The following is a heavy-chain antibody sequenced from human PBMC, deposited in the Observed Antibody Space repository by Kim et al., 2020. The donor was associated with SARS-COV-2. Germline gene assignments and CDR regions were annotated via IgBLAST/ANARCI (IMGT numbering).Heavy chain of an antibody. Sequence: GGSLRLSCAASGFTFSSYAMSWVRQAPGKGLEWVSAISGSGGSTYYADSVKGRFTISRDNSKNTLYLQMNSLRAEDTAVYYCAKGSLVVPAATNYGMDVWGQGTTVTVSS. CDR3: AKGSLVVPAATNYGMDV. CDR2: ISGSGGST. V-gene: IGHV3-23*01. J-gene: IGHJ6*02. CDR1: GFTFSSYA. D-gene: IGHD2-2*01.